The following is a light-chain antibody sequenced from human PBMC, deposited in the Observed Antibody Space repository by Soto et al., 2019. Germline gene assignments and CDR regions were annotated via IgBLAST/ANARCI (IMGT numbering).Light chain of an antibody. CDR2: DVS. CDR1: SSDVGGYNY. J-gene: IGLJ1*01. V-gene: IGLV2-11*01. Sequence: QSALTQPRSVSGSPGQSVTISCTGTSSDVGGYNYVSWYQQHPGKAPKLMIYDVSKRPSGVPDRLSGSKSGNTASLTISGLQAEDEADYYCCSYAGSYTYVFGTGTKGTAL. CDR3: CSYAGSYTYV.